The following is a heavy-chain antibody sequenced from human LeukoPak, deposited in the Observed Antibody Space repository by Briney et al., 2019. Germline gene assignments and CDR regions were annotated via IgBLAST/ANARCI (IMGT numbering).Heavy chain of an antibody. Sequence: PSETLSLTCTVSGGSISSYYWRWIRQPPGKGLEWIGYIYTSGSTNYNPSLKSRVTISVDTSKNQFSLKLSSVTAADTAVYYCASASTSVGPFDYWGQGTLVTVSS. CDR3: ASASTSVGPFDY. V-gene: IGHV4-4*09. D-gene: IGHD2-2*01. CDR1: GGSISSYY. J-gene: IGHJ4*02. CDR2: IYTSGST.